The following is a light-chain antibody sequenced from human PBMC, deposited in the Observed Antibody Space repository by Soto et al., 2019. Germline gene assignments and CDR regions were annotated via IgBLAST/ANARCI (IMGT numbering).Light chain of an antibody. CDR3: QQYKSSST. CDR1: ESISIW. CDR2: KAS. J-gene: IGKJ1*01. V-gene: IGKV1-5*03. Sequence: IQMTQSPSTLSASVGDTVTITCRASESISIWLAWYQQKPGKAPNLLINKASSLQSEVPSRFSGSASGTEFPLTITSLQPDDFGVYYCQQYKSSSTFGQGTKVDIK.